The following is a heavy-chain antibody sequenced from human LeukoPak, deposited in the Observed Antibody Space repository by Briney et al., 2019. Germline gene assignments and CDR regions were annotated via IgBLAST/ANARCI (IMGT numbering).Heavy chain of an antibody. CDR1: GXSISSGGDY. V-gene: IGHV4-31*03. Sequence: SQTLSLTCTVSGXSISSGGDYWRWIRQHPGKGLDWIGYIYYSGSTYYNPSLKSRVTISVDTSKNQFSLKLSSVTAADTAVYYCARGNLYCSGGSCYPYYFDYWGQGTLVTVSS. J-gene: IGHJ4*02. CDR3: ARGNLYCSGGSCYPYYFDY. D-gene: IGHD2-15*01. CDR2: IYYSGST.